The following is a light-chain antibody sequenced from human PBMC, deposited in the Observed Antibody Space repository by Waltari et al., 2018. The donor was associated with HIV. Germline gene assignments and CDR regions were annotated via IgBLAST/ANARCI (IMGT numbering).Light chain of an antibody. Sequence: DIAMIQSPDSLAVSPGEAASISCRSSQSLLHQNGQNYLDWYIQRPGQAPELLIYLGSRRASGVADRIAGRGSGTDFILRISRVEPEDVGVYYCMHGQQTPVFGQGTKVEV. CDR2: LGS. V-gene: IGKV2-28*01. CDR1: QSLLHQNGQNY. J-gene: IGKJ1*01. CDR3: MHGQQTPV.